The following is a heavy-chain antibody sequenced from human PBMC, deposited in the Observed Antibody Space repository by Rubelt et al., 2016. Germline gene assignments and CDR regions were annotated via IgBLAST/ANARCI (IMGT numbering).Heavy chain of an antibody. V-gene: IGHV1-18*01. CDR3: ARDRPSDC. J-gene: IGHJ4*02. CDR2: ISAYSGNT. Sequence: QVQLVQSGTEVKKPGSSVKVSCRTSGGTFNTYAISWVRQAPGQGLEWMGWISAYSGNTKYAQNLQGRVTMTRDTSISTAYMELTRLTSDDTAVYYCARDRPSDCWGQGTLVTVSS. CDR1: GGTFNTYA.